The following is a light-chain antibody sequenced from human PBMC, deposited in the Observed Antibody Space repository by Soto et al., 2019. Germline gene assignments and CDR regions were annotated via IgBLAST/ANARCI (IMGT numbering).Light chain of an antibody. Sequence: IVMTQSPDSLALSLGDRATINCKSSQSVLYSSNNKNYLAWYQQKPGQPPKLLIYWASTRESGVPDRFSGSRSGTDFTLTISSLQAEDVAVYYCQQYNNWPQTFGQGTKVDIK. V-gene: IGKV4-1*01. CDR2: WAS. CDR1: QSVLYSSNNKNY. CDR3: QQYNNWPQT. J-gene: IGKJ1*01.